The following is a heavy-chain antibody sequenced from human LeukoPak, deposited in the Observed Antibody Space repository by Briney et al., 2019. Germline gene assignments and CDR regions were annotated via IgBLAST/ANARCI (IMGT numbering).Heavy chain of an antibody. D-gene: IGHD6-13*01. CDR3: ARDRVGQQLVGRKNNYYYMDV. V-gene: IGHV4-38-2*02. Sequence: SETLSLTCTVSAYSISSGDYWVWIRQLPGKGLEWIGCIYSDGRTYYNPSLKSRVTISVDTSKNHFSLKLSSVTAADTAVYYCARDRVGQQLVGRKNNYYYMDVWGKGTTVTISS. CDR2: IYSDGRT. CDR1: AYSISSGDY. J-gene: IGHJ6*03.